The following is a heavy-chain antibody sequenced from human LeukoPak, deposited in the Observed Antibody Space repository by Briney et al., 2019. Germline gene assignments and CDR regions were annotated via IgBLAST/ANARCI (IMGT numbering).Heavy chain of an antibody. Sequence: PSETLSLTCTVSGGSISSYYWSWIRQPPGKGLEWIGYIYYSGSTNYNPSLKSRVTISVDTSKNQFSLKLSSVTAADTAVYYCASTPEIYCSGGSCYSGWGWFDPWSQGTLVTVSS. CDR2: IYYSGST. V-gene: IGHV4-59*01. CDR3: ASTPEIYCSGGSCYSGWGWFDP. J-gene: IGHJ5*02. D-gene: IGHD2-15*01. CDR1: GGSISSYY.